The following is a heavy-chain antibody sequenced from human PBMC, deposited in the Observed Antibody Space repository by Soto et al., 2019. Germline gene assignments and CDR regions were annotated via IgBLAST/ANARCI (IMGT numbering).Heavy chain of an antibody. D-gene: IGHD6-6*01. CDR1: GGSISSSSYY. V-gene: IGHV4-39*01. J-gene: IGHJ6*03. CDR3: AIQFFSSSPGGLDYYYYMDV. Sequence: SETLSLTCTVSGGSISSSSYYWGWIRQPPEKGLEWIGSIYYIGSTYYNPSLKSRVTISVDTSKNQFSLKLSSVTAADTAVYYCAIQFFSSSPGGLDYYYYMDVWGKGTTVTVSS. CDR2: IYYIGST.